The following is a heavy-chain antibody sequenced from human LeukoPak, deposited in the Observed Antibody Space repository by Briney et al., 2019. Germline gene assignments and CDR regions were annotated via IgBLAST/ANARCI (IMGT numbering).Heavy chain of an antibody. CDR1: GDSISSSSYY. J-gene: IGHJ5*02. Sequence: SETLSLTCTVSGDSISSSSYYWGWIRQPPGKGLEWIGSIYYSGSTYYNPSLKSRVTISVDTSKNQFSLKLSSVTAADTAVYYCARESGLLWFGELLKGFDPWGQGTLVTVSS. CDR3: ARESGLLWFGELLKGFDP. CDR2: IYYSGST. D-gene: IGHD3-10*01. V-gene: IGHV4-39*07.